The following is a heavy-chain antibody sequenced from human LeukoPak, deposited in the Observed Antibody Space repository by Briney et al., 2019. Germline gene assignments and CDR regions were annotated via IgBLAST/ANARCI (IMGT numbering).Heavy chain of an antibody. CDR3: TRSHCTTSICYVGAFDI. CDR1: GFTFSSYA. V-gene: IGHV3-49*04. CDR2: IRREGYGPTT. J-gene: IGHJ3*02. Sequence: PGGSLRLSCAASGFTFSSYAMSWVRQAPGKGLEWVALIRREGYGPTTEYAASVQGRFTISKDDSKNFAYLQMNSLKIEDTAIYYCTRSHCTTSICYVGAFDIWGQGTVVTVSS. D-gene: IGHD2-8*01.